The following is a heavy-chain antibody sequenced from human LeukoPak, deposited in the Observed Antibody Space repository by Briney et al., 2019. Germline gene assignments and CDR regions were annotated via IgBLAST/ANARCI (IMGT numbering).Heavy chain of an antibody. Sequence: GGSLRLSCAASGFTFSSYSMNWVRQAPGKGLEWVSSISSSSSYIYYADSVKGRFTISRDNAKNSLYLQMNSLRAEDTAVYYCAKDRVVGYSGYDYFSYWYFDLWGRGTLVTVSS. CDR1: GFTFSSYS. J-gene: IGHJ2*01. D-gene: IGHD5-12*01. CDR3: AKDRVVGYSGYDYFSYWYFDL. V-gene: IGHV3-21*01. CDR2: ISSSSSYI.